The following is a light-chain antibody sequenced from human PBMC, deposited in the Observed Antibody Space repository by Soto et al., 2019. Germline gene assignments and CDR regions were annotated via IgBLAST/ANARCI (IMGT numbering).Light chain of an antibody. CDR2: DVS. CDR3: SSYTSSSTLVV. Sequence: QSALTQPASVSGSPGQSITIPCTGTSSDVGGYNYVSWYQQHPGKAPKLMIYDVSNRPSGVSNRFSGSKSGNTASLTISGLQAEDEADYYCSSYTSSSTLVVFGTGTKLTVL. CDR1: SSDVGGYNY. V-gene: IGLV2-14*01. J-gene: IGLJ1*01.